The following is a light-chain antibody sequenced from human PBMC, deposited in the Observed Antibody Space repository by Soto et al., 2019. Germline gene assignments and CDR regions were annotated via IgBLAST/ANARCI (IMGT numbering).Light chain of an antibody. CDR1: SSDVGSYNY. CDR3: ISYARSDTYV. Sequence: QSALTQPPSASGSPGQSVTISCTGTSSDVGSYNYVSWHQHHPGKAPKLLIYEVSKRPSGVPDRFSGSKSGNTASLTVSGLQAEDEADYYCISYARSDTYVFGTGTKVTVL. J-gene: IGLJ1*01. CDR2: EVS. V-gene: IGLV2-8*01.